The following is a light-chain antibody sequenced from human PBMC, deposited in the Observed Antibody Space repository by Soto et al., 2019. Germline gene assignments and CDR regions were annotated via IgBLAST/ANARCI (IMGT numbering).Light chain of an antibody. CDR1: LGISSS. Sequence: AIPLTQSPSSLSASVGDRVTITCRASLGISSSLAWYQQKPKKPPMLLIYDASNLESGVPSRFSGSGSGTDFTLTISSLQPEDFATYYCLQFNNYPLTFGGGTEVDIK. CDR3: LQFNNYPLT. J-gene: IGKJ4*01. CDR2: DAS. V-gene: IGKV1D-13*01.